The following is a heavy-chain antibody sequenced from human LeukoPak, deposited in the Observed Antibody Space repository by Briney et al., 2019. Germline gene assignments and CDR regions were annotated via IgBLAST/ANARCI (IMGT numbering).Heavy chain of an antibody. J-gene: IGHJ4*02. CDR2: IYYSGST. V-gene: IGHV4-30-4*08. CDR1: GGSISSYY. D-gene: IGHD3-16*01. CDR3: ARYTFGGYYFDY. Sequence: PSETLSLTCTVSGGSISSYYWSWIRQPPGKGLEWIGYIYYSGSTYYNPSLKSRVTISVDTSKNQFSLKLSSVTAADTAVYYCARYTFGGYYFDYWGQGTLVTVSS.